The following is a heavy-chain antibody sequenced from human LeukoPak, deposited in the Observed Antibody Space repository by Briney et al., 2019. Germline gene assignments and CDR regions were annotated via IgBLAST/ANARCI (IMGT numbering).Heavy chain of an antibody. CDR1: GGSISSYY. V-gene: IGHV4-4*07. J-gene: IGHJ5*02. CDR2: IYTSGST. Sequence: PSETLSLTCTVSGGSISSYYWSWLRQPAGKGLEWIGRIYTSGSTNYNPSLKSRATMSVDTSKNQFSLKLSSVTAADTAVYYCARDVAHDSSGYYVTWGQGTLVTVSS. D-gene: IGHD3-22*01. CDR3: ARDVAHDSSGYYVT.